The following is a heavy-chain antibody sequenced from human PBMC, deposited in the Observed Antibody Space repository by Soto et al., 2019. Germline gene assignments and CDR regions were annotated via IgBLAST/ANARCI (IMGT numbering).Heavy chain of an antibody. CDR3: ARTKGVDTAMPSLDY. V-gene: IGHV2-26*01. CDR2: IFSNDEK. J-gene: IGHJ4*02. D-gene: IGHD5-18*01. CDR1: GFSLSNARMG. Sequence: QVTLKESGPVLVKPTETLTLTCTVSGFSLSNARMGVSWIRQPPGKALEWLAHIFSNDEKSYSASLKSRLTISKDTSKSQVVLTMTNMDPVDTATYYCARTKGVDTAMPSLDYWGQGTLVTVSS.